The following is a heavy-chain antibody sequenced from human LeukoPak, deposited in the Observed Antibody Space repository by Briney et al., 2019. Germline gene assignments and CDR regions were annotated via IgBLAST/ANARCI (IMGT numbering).Heavy chain of an antibody. CDR1: GGSFSGYY. CDR3: ARGYSYGLSRWFDP. Sequence: SETLSLTCAVYGGSFSGYYWSWIRQPPGKGLEWIGEINHSGSTNYNPSLKSRVTISVDTSKNQFSLKLSSVTAADTAVYYCARGYSYGLSRWFDPWGQGTLVTVSS. CDR2: INHSGST. D-gene: IGHD5-18*01. J-gene: IGHJ5*02. V-gene: IGHV4-34*01.